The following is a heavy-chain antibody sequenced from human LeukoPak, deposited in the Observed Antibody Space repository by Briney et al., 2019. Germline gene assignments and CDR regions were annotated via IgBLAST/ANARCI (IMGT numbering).Heavy chain of an antibody. CDR3: AKDSGGGVLAGLDY. Sequence: GGSLRLSCAASGFTFSSQAMSWVRQAPGKGLEWVSAISGSGGSTYYADSVKGRFTISRDNSKDTLYLQVNSLRAEDTAVYYCAKDSGGGVLAGLDYWGQGTPVTVSS. D-gene: IGHD3-16*01. CDR2: ISGSGGST. J-gene: IGHJ4*02. V-gene: IGHV3-23*01. CDR1: GFTFSSQA.